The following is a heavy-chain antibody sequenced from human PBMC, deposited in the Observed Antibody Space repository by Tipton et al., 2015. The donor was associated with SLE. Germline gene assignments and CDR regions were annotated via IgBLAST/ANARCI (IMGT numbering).Heavy chain of an antibody. V-gene: IGHV1-8*02. CDR3: TVPGSSAYFDL. CDR1: GYTFTNYV. CDR2: MNPNSGNT. J-gene: IGHJ2*01. Sequence: QVQLVQSGAEVKRPGASVRVSCMASGYTFTNYVISWLRQAPGQGLEWMGWMNPNSGNTGYAQKFQGRITMTRNTSISTAYMELSSLRSEDTAVYYCTVPGSSAYFDLWGRGTLVTVSS. D-gene: IGHD1-14*01.